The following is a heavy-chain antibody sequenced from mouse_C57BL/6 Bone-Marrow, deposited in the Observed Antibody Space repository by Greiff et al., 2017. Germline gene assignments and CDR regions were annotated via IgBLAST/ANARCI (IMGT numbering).Heavy chain of an antibody. CDR3: ARDYSNYWYYFDY. Sequence: QVQLQQSGAELVMPGASVKLSCKASGYTFTSYWMHWVKQRPGQGLEWIGEIAPSDSYTNYNQKFKGNSTLTVDKSSSTAYMQLSSLTSEDSAVYYCARDYSNYWYYFDYWGQGTTLTVSS. J-gene: IGHJ2*01. CDR2: IAPSDSYT. D-gene: IGHD2-5*01. V-gene: IGHV1-69*01. CDR1: GYTFTSYW.